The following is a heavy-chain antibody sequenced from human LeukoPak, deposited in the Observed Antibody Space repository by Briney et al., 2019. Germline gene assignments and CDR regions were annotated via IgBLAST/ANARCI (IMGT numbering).Heavy chain of an antibody. D-gene: IGHD3-22*01. Sequence: HPGGSLRLSCAASGFTFSSYAMSWVRQAPGKGLEWVSAISGSGGSTYYADSVKGRFTISRDNSKNTLYLQMNSLRAEDTAVYYCAKLTYYYDSSGSGRDYWGQETLVTVSS. V-gene: IGHV3-23*01. CDR1: GFTFSSYA. J-gene: IGHJ4*02. CDR2: ISGSGGST. CDR3: AKLTYYYDSSGSGRDY.